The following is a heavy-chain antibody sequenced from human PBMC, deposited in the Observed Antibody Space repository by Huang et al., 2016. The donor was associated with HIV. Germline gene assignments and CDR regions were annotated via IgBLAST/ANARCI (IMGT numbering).Heavy chain of an antibody. CDR3: ARGSRQGKYYYGSGTAY. Sequence: GGGLVQPGGSLRLSCAASGFTFSSYWMHWVRQVPGKGLVWVSHIKSDGSSTSYADSVKGRFTISRDNAKNTLYLQMNSLRAEETAVYYCARGSRQGKYYYGSGTAYWGQGTLVTVSS. CDR1: GFTFSSYW. V-gene: IGHV3-74*01. CDR2: IKSDGSST. D-gene: IGHD3-10*01. J-gene: IGHJ4*02.